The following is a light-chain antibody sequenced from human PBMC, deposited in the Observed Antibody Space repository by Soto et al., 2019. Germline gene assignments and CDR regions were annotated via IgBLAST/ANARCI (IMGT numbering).Light chain of an antibody. Sequence: DIQMTQSPSTLPASVGDRVTITCRASQTINNWLAWYQQKPGEAPRLLIYDASNLHFGAPSRFSGSGSGTEFTLTINGLRPDDFATYYCQQYDSFWTFGQGTTVEIK. CDR1: QTINNW. J-gene: IGKJ1*01. CDR3: QQYDSFWT. CDR2: DAS. V-gene: IGKV1-5*01.